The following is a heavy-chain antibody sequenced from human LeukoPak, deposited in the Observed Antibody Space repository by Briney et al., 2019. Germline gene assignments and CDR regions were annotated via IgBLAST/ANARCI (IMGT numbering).Heavy chain of an antibody. CDR1: GFTFDDYA. D-gene: IGHD2-15*01. J-gene: IGHJ4*02. CDR3: AKGDSGLDY. V-gene: IGHV3-9*03. Sequence: GGSLRLSCAASGFTFDDYAMHWVRQAPGKGLEWVSGISWNSGSIGYADSVKGRFTISRDNAKNSLYLQMSSLRAEDMALYYCAKGDSGLDYWGQGTLVTVSS. CDR2: ISWNSGSI.